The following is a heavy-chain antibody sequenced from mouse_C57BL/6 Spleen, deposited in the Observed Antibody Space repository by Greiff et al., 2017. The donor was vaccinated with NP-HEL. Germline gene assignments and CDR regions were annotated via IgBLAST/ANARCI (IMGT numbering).Heavy chain of an antibody. Sequence: EVRGVESGEGLVKPGGSLKLSCAASGFTFSSYAMSWVRQTPEKRLEWVAYISSGGAYIYYADTVKGRFTISRDNARNTLYLQMSSLKSEDTAKYYCTREGGTGTDYYAMDYWGQGTSVTVSS. V-gene: IGHV5-9-1*02. CDR3: TREGGTGTDYYAMDY. CDR2: ISSGGAYI. J-gene: IGHJ4*01. CDR1: GFTFSSYA. D-gene: IGHD4-1*01.